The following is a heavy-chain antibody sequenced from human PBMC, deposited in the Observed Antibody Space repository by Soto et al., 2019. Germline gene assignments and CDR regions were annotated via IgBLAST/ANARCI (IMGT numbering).Heavy chain of an antibody. V-gene: IGHV1-18*01. Sequence: QVQLVQSGGEVKKPGASVKVSCKTSGYSFTTYGISWVRQAPGQGLEWMGWISAYNGNTNYAQKLQDRVTMTTDTSTSTAYMELRSLRSDDTAVYYGAREGPAPYYYDGRDVWGQGSTVTVSS. CDR1: GYSFTTYG. CDR2: ISAYNGNT. CDR3: AREGPAPYYYDGRDV. J-gene: IGHJ6*02.